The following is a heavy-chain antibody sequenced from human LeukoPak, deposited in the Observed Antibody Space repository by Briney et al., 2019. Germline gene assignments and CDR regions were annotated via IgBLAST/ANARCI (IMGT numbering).Heavy chain of an antibody. Sequence: GRSLRLSCAASGFTFSSYGMHWVRQAPGKGLEWVAVISYGGSNKYYADSVKGRFTISRDNSKNTLYLQMNSLRAEDTAVYYCATYLPIQHWGQGTLVTVSS. J-gene: IGHJ1*01. CDR1: GFTFSSYG. V-gene: IGHV3-30*03. CDR3: ATYLPIQH. CDR2: ISYGGSNK.